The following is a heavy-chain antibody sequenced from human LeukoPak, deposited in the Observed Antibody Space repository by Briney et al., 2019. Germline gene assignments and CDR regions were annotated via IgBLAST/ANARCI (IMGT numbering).Heavy chain of an antibody. D-gene: IGHD6-13*01. V-gene: IGHV3-7*03. CDR1: GFSFSNYW. J-gene: IGHJ4*02. CDR3: ARDDANLGSSWYGSAF. CDR2: IKQDGSEK. Sequence: GGSLRLSCAASGFSFSNYWMSWVRQAPGKGLEWVANIKQDGSEKYYVDSVKGRFTISRDNAKNSLYLQMNSLRAEDTAVYYCARDDANLGSSWYGSAFWGQGTLVTVSS.